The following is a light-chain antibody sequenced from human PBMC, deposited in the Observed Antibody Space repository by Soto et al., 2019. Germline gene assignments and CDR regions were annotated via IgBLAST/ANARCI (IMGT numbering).Light chain of an antibody. V-gene: IGKV1-39*01. J-gene: IGKJ2*01. CDR2: AAS. Sequence: DIQMTQSPSSLSASVGDRVTITCRARQTISSFLSWYQQNPGKAPKLLIYAASSLQSGVPSRFSGSGSGTDFTLTISRLQPADFATYYCQQSYSTLYTFGQGTRLEIK. CDR1: QTISSF. CDR3: QQSYSTLYT.